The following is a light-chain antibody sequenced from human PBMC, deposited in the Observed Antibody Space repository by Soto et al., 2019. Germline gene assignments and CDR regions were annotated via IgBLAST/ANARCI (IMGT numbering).Light chain of an antibody. V-gene: IGKV3-15*01. Sequence: ELLMTQSPASLSVSPGETATLYCRASHSLNTDLAWYQQNPGQAPRILISWASTRAPGIPDRLSGSGSGTNLTLTVSRLQAEDVAVYYCQQYYNSPHTFGQGTRVEIK. J-gene: IGKJ5*01. CDR2: WAS. CDR3: QQYYNSPHT. CDR1: HSLNTD.